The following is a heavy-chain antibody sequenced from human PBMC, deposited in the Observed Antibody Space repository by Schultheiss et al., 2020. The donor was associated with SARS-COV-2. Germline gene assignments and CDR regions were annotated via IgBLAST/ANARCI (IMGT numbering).Heavy chain of an antibody. CDR1: GYTFTSYD. D-gene: IGHD6-13*01. V-gene: IGHV1-2*02. CDR2: INPDNGGT. J-gene: IGHJ6*02. CDR3: ARDLRVAAASQTYYYYGMDV. Sequence: ASVKVSCKASGYTFTSYDINWVRQATGQGLEWMGWINPDNGGTNYAQNFQGGVTMTRDTSISTAYMELSRLRSDDTAVYYCARDLRVAAASQTYYYYGMDVWGQGTTVTVSS.